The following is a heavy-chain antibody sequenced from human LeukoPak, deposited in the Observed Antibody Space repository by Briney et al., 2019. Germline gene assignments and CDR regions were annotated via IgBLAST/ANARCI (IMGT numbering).Heavy chain of an antibody. CDR3: ARDSDSGPERFDP. CDR1: GYTFTSYA. D-gene: IGHD5-12*01. Sequence: ASVKVSCKASGYTFTSYAMHWVRQAPGQRLEWMGWINAGNGNTKYSQKFQGRVTITRDTSASTAYMELSSLRSEDTAVYYCARDSDSGPERFDPWGQGTLVTVSS. V-gene: IGHV1-3*01. J-gene: IGHJ5*02. CDR2: INAGNGNT.